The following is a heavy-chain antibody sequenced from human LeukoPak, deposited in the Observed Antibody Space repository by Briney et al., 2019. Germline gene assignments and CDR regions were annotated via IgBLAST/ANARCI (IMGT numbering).Heavy chain of an antibody. CDR3: ARDPWGYTITGGP. D-gene: IGHD1-20*01. CDR2: ITISSNYI. CDR1: GFTFSSYS. J-gene: IGHJ5*02. Sequence: PGGSLRLSCAASGFTFSSYSMNWVRQAPGKGLEWVSSITISSNYIYYTDSVKGRFTISRDNAKNSLYLQMSSLRADDTAVYYCARDPWGYTITGGPWGQGTLVTVSS. V-gene: IGHV3-21*01.